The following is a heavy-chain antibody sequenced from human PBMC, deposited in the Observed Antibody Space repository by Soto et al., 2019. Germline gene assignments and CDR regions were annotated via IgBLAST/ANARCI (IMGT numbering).Heavy chain of an antibody. J-gene: IGHJ6*03. CDR3: ARVYCSGGSCYLGFGWYYYYMDV. D-gene: IGHD2-15*01. Sequence: ASVKVSCKASGYTFTSYGISWLRQAPGQGLEWMGWINAYNGNTNYAQKLQGRVTMTTDTSTSTAYMELRSLRSDDTAVYYCARVYCSGGSCYLGFGWYYYYMDVWGKGTTVTVSS. CDR1: GYTFTSYG. V-gene: IGHV1-18*01. CDR2: INAYNGNT.